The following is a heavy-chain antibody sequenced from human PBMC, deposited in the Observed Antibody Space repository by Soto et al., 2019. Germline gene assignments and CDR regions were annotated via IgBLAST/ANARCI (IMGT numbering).Heavy chain of an antibody. CDR3: ARDLWGYCGTDCYPLDV. V-gene: IGHV4-59*01. CDR2: MYNNGST. CDR1: SGSINNYY. D-gene: IGHD2-21*02. Sequence: SETLSLTCTVSSGSINNYYWSWIRQPPGKGLEWIGYMYNNGSTVYNPSFKSRVTISVDTSKNQFSLKLNSVTAADTAVYYCARDLWGYCGTDCYPLDVWGQGTTVTVSS. J-gene: IGHJ6*02.